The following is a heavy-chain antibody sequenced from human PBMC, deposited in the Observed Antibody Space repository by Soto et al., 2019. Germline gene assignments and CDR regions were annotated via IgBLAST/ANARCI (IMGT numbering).Heavy chain of an antibody. CDR3: ARGTTTSAFSAMDV. CDR1: GFTFSNNA. D-gene: IGHD1-1*01. Sequence: QVQLVESGGGVVQPGRSLRLSCAASGFTFSNNAMDWVRQAPGKGLEWVAVISYDGSNKYIAESVKGRFTTSRDNSKNTRLLQMNSLRAEDTAVYYCARGTTTSAFSAMDVWGQGTTVTVSS. V-gene: IGHV3-30-3*01. J-gene: IGHJ6*02. CDR2: ISYDGSNK.